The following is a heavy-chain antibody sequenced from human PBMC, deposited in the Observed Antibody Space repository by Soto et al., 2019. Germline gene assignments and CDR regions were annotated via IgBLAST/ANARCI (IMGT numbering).Heavy chain of an antibody. J-gene: IGHJ4*02. D-gene: IGHD1-26*01. CDR2: IEHSGST. V-gene: IGHV4-34*01. Sequence: SETLSLTCAVHGASFSGYSWSWIRQPPGKGLEWIGDIEHSGSTNYNSSLMRRVTISPDTSKNHFSLKLNSVTAADTAVYYCARVGANPSDYWGQGTLVT. CDR3: ARVGANPSDY. CDR1: GASFSGYS.